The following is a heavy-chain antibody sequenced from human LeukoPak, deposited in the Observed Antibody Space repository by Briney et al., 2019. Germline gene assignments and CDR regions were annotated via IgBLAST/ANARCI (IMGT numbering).Heavy chain of an antibody. CDR2: IYHSGST. Sequence: SETLSLTCAVSGGSISSSNWWSWVRQPPGKGLEWIGEIYHSGSTNYNPSLKSRVTISVDKSKNQFSLKLSSVTAADTAVYYCVSNTKYGSGSYSPRLDYWGQGTLVTVSS. V-gene: IGHV4-4*02. D-gene: IGHD3-10*01. CDR3: VSNTKYGSGSYSPRLDY. CDR1: GGSISSSNW. J-gene: IGHJ4*02.